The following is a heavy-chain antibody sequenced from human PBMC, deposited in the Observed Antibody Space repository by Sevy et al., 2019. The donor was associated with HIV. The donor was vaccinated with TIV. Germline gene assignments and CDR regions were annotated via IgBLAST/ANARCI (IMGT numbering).Heavy chain of an antibody. CDR2: TYYRSKWYN. J-gene: IGHJ6*02. CDR1: GDSVSSNSAA. CDR3: AREEVATIHYYYYGMDV. D-gene: IGHD5-12*01. V-gene: IGHV6-1*01. Sequence: QSQTLSLTCAISGDSVSSNSAAWNWIRQSPSRGLEWLGRTYYRSKWYNDYAVSVKSRITINPDTSKNQFSLQLNSVTPEDTAVYYCAREEVATIHYYYYGMDVWGQGTTVTVSS.